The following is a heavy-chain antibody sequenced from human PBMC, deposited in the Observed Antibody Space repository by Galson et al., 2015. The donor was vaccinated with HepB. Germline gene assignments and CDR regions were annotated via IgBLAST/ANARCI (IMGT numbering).Heavy chain of an antibody. CDR1: GFSLSTSGMC. D-gene: IGHD3-10*01. CDR3: ARTATSGSYYGPSFDY. Sequence: PALVKPTQTLTLTCTFSGFSLSTSGMCVSWIRQPPGKALEWLARIDWDDDKYYSTSLKTRLTISKDTSKNQVVLTMTNMDPVDTATYYCARTATSGSYYGPSFDYWGQGTLVTVSS. V-gene: IGHV2-70*11. J-gene: IGHJ4*02. CDR2: IDWDDDK.